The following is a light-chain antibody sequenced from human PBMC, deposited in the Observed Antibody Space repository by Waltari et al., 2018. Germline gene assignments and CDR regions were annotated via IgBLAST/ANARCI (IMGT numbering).Light chain of an antibody. CDR2: EAN. Sequence: QSALTQPASVSGSPGQSVTISCTGTSSDVGSYHLVSWYQHHHGKAPKLMIYEANKRPSGVSNRFSGSKSGITASLTISGLQAEDEADYYCCSYAGTITPYVFGSGTKVTVL. CDR1: SSDVGSYHL. J-gene: IGLJ1*01. CDR3: CSYAGTITPYV. V-gene: IGLV2-23*01.